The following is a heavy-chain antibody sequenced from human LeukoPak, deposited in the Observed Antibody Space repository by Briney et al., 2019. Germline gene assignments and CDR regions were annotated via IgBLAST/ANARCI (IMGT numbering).Heavy chain of an antibody. J-gene: IGHJ4*02. V-gene: IGHV4-59*01. CDR1: GGSLCTYY. D-gene: IGHD3-10*01. CDR2: IHYSGST. Sequence: LETLSLTCTLSGGSLCTYYWSWIRHPPEKGLEWIGYIHYSGSTNYNPSLKSRLTMSVDTSKNKFSLTRNSVTAADTAVYYCARFSAYFYGSGTSGFDFWGQGTLLTVTS. CDR3: ARFSAYFYGSGTSGFDF.